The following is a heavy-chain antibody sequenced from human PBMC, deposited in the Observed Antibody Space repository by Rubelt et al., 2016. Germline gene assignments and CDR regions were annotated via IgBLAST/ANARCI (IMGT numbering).Heavy chain of an antibody. CDR3: ARGTMVRGAPDV. CDR1: GYTFTGYY. J-gene: IGHJ6*02. Sequence: QVQLVQSGAEVKKPGASVKVSCKASGYTFTGYYMHWVRQAPGQGLEWMGRINPNSGNTNYAQKRQGRVTMTTDTSTSTADMELRSVRSDDTAVYYCARGTMVRGAPDVWGQGTTVTVSS. D-gene: IGHD3-10*01. V-gene: IGHV1-2*06. CDR2: INPNSGNT.